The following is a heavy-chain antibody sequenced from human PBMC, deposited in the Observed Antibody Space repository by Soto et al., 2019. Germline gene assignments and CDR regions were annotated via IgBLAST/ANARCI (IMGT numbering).Heavy chain of an antibody. J-gene: IGHJ1*01. V-gene: IGHV1-18*01. CDR2: ISLYSDGT. CDR1: GYTFSNYG. D-gene: IGHD2-15*01. CDR3: ARGENCSGGTCYSEYFHR. Sequence: ASVKVSCKTSGYTFSNYGITWVRQAPGQPLEWLGWISLYSDGTKYAQNFQGRVTMTRDTSTTTIYMELSSLRSDDTAIYYCARGENCSGGTCYSEYFHRWGQGTLVTVSS.